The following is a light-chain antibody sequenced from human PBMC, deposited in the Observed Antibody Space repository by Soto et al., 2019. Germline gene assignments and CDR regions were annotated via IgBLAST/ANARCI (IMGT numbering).Light chain of an antibody. Sequence: QSVLTQPPSVSGAPGQRVTISCTGSSSNIGAGYDVHWYQQLPGTAPKLLIYGNSNRPSGVPDRFSGSKSGTSASLAITGLQAEDEADYYYQSYDSSLSGVLFGGGTKLTVL. CDR2: GNS. J-gene: IGLJ2*01. V-gene: IGLV1-40*01. CDR1: SSNIGAGYD. CDR3: QSYDSSLSGVL.